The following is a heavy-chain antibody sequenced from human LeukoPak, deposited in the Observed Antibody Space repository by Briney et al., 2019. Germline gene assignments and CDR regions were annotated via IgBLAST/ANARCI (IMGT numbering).Heavy chain of an antibody. Sequence: SETLSLTCAVYGGSFSGYYWSWIRKPPGKGLEWIGEINHSGSTNYNPSLKSRVTISVDTSKNQFSLKLSSVTAADTAVYYCARGGITIFGVVIIPPFDYWGQGTLVTVSS. D-gene: IGHD3-3*01. V-gene: IGHV4-34*01. CDR3: ARGGITIFGVVIIPPFDY. CDR1: GGSFSGYY. J-gene: IGHJ4*02. CDR2: INHSGST.